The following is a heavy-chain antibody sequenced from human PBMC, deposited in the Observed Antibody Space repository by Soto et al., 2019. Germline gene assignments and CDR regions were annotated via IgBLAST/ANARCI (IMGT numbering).Heavy chain of an antibody. J-gene: IGHJ4*02. Sequence: QVQVVQSGSEVRKPGSSVKVSCKTSGYTFSSYGVNWVRQAPGQGLEWLGEIIPAYVTPFYAQRFQGRVTITAAEYSRTVYMELKGLRSDDTAVYYCARGGATVGASPGDKFGSSYLDYWGQGTLVTVSS. V-gene: IGHV1-69*01. D-gene: IGHD1-26*01. CDR1: GYTFSSYG. CDR3: ARGGATVGASPGDKFGSSYLDY. CDR2: IIPAYVTP.